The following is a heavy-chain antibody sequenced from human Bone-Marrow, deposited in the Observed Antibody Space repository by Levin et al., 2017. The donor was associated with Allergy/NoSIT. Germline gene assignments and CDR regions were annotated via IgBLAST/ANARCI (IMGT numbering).Heavy chain of an antibody. CDR3: ARERSGGHYDYVWGSDRSPLPLDY. Sequence: AASVKVSCKASGYTFTGYYMHWVRQAPGQGLEWMGWINPNSGGTNYAQKFQGWVTMTRDTSISTAYMELSRLRSDDTAVYYCARERSGGHYDYVWGSDRSPLPLDYWGQGTLVTVSS. CDR2: INPNSGGT. CDR1: GYTFTGYY. V-gene: IGHV1-2*04. D-gene: IGHD3-16*02. J-gene: IGHJ4*02.